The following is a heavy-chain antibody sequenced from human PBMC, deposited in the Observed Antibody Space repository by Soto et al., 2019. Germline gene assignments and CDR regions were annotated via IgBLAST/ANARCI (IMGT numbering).Heavy chain of an antibody. CDR3: ARLVGGGSQRGYYYYGMDV. J-gene: IGHJ6*02. CDR1: GYSFTSYW. D-gene: IGHD2-15*01. CDR2: IYPSDSDT. Sequence: GESLKISCKGSGYSFTSYWIGWVRQMPWKGLEWMGIIYPSDSDTRYSPSFQGQVTISADKSISTAYLQWNSLKASDTAMYYCARLVGGGSQRGYYYYGMDVSGQGTTVTVSS. V-gene: IGHV5-51*01.